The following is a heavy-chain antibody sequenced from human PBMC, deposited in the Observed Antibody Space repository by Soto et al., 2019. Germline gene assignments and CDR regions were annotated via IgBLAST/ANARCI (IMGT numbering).Heavy chain of an antibody. J-gene: IGHJ6*02. CDR2: IDPSDSYT. CDR3: ARHPRRIAVAGLYYYYGMDV. D-gene: IGHD6-19*01. CDR1: CYSFTSYL. V-gene: IGHV5-10-1*01. Sequence: GESLKISCKGSCYSFTSYLISWVRQMPGKGLEWMGRIDPSDSYTNYSPSFQGHVTISADKSISTAYLQWSSLKASDTAMYYCARHPRRIAVAGLYYYYGMDVWGQGTTVTVSS.